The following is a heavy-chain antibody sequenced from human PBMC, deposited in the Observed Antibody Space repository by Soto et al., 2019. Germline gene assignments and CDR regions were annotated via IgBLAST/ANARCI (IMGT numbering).Heavy chain of an antibody. CDR3: AKGAWLDY. J-gene: IGHJ4*02. CDR2: ISSSSSTI. V-gene: IGHV3-48*01. Sequence: GGSLRLSCAASGFTFSSYNMNWVRQAPGKGLEWVSYISSSSSTIYYADSVRGRFTISRDNSKNTLFLLMNSLRAEDTAVYFCAKGAWLDYWGQGTPVTVSS. CDR1: GFTFSSYN.